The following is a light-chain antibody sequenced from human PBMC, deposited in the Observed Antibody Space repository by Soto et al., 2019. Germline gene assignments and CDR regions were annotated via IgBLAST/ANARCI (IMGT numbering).Light chain of an antibody. CDR1: NCDVGAYNY. J-gene: IGLJ3*02. CDR2: DVS. CDR3: SSYSSSSTVV. V-gene: IGLV2-14*01. Sequence: QSVLTQPASVSGSPGQSITISCTGTNCDVGAYNYASWYQQHPGKAPKLMIYDVSNRPSGVSSRFSGSKSGNTASLTISGLQGEDEADYYCSSYSSSSTVVVGGGTKLTVL.